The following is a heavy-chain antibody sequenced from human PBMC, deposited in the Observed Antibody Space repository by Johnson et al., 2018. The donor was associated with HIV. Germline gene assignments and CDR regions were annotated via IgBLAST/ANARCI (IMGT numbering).Heavy chain of an antibody. J-gene: IGHJ3*01. CDR1: GFIFSNYG. V-gene: IGHV3-30*02. Sequence: QVQLVESGGGVVQPGESLRLSCVASGFIFSNYGVHWVRQAPGKGLEWVAFIQNDGTKKHYADFVKGRFTVSRDNSRHTVFLQMSNLRTEETAVYYCAKGEAQEGWIQLGSYAFDFWGRGTMVTVSS. D-gene: IGHD7-27*01. CDR2: IQNDGTKK. CDR3: AKGEAQEGWIQLGSYAFDF.